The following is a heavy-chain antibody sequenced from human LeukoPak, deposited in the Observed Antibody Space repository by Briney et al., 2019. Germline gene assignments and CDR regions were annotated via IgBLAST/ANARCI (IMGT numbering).Heavy chain of an antibody. D-gene: IGHD3-22*01. Sequence: GGSLRLSCGPSGFTFSSYSMHWVRQAPGKGLEWVAFIRYDGSNKYYADSVKGRFTISRDNAKNTLYLQMNSLRAEDTAVYYCAKDFFITMIVVAPDAFDIWGQGTMVTVSS. CDR1: GFTFSSYS. J-gene: IGHJ3*02. V-gene: IGHV3-30*02. CDR2: IRYDGSNK. CDR3: AKDFFITMIVVAPDAFDI.